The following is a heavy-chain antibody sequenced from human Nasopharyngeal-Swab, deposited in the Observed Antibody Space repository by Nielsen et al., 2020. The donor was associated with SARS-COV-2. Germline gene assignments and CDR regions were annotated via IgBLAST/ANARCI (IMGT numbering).Heavy chain of an antibody. Sequence: SETLSLTCTVSGGSISSSSHYWGWIRQPPGKWLEWIGSIYYSGSTYYNPSLKSRVTVSVDTSKNQFSLKLNSVTAADTAMYYCARQWYCSGGSCYPPGAFDIWGQGTMVTVSS. D-gene: IGHD2-15*01. CDR1: GGSISSSSHY. J-gene: IGHJ3*02. V-gene: IGHV4-39*01. CDR2: IYYSGST. CDR3: ARQWYCSGGSCYPPGAFDI.